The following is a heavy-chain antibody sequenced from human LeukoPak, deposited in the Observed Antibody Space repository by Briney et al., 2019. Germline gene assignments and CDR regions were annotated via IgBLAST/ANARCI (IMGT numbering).Heavy chain of an antibody. V-gene: IGHV3-48*03. J-gene: IGHJ6*02. Sequence: GGSLRLSCAASGFTFSSYEMNWVRQAPGKGLEWVSYISSSGSTINYADSVKGRFTISRDNAKNSLYLQMNSLRAEDTAVYYCARVREDSGLWDYYYYGMDVWGQGTTVTVSS. CDR2: ISSSGSTI. D-gene: IGHD5-12*01. CDR3: ARVREDSGLWDYYYYGMDV. CDR1: GFTFSSYE.